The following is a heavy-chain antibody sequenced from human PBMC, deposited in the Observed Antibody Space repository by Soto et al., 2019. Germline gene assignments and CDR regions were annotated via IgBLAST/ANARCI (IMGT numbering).Heavy chain of an antibody. V-gene: IGHV3-15*01. Sequence: GSLRLSCAASGFTFSNAWMSWVRQAPGKGLEWVGRIKSKTDGGTTDYAAHVKGRFTISRDDSKNTLYLQMNSLKTEDTAVYYCTTAPEDYCSSTSCYQADAFDIWGQGTMVTVSS. J-gene: IGHJ3*02. CDR3: TTAPEDYCSSTSCYQADAFDI. CDR2: IKSKTDGGTT. D-gene: IGHD2-2*01. CDR1: GFTFSNAW.